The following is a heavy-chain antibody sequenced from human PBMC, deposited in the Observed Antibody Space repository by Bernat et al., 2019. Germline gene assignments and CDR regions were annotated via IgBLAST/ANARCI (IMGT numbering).Heavy chain of an antibody. CDR1: GFTLSSFW. D-gene: IGHD2-2*01. CDR2: IKQDGSER. Sequence: EVQLVESGGGLVQPGGSLRLSCAASGFTLSSFWMTWVRQAPGRGLEWVTNIKQDGSERNYVDSVKGRFTISRDNAENSLYLQMNNLRAEDTAMYYCATQPAATSTDVWGRGTTVTVYS. CDR3: ATQPAATSTDV. V-gene: IGHV3-7*03. J-gene: IGHJ6*02.